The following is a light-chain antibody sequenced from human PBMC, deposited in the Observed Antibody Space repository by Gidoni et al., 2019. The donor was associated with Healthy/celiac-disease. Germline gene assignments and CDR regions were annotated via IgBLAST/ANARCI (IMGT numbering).Light chain of an antibody. J-gene: IGKJ1*01. CDR1: QSVSSN. Sequence: EIVMTQSPATLSVSPGERATLACRASQSVSSNLARYQQKPGPAPRLLIYGASTRATGIPARFSGNGSGTEFTLTIRSLQSEDFAVYYCQQYNNWPPWTFGQGTKVEIK. CDR2: GAS. CDR3: QQYNNWPPWT. V-gene: IGKV3-15*01.